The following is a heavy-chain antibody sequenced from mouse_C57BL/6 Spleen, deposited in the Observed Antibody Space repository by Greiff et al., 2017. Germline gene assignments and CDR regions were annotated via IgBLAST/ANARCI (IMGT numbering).Heavy chain of an antibody. Sequence: VQLKQSGGGLVQPGGSLKLSCAASGFTFSDYYMYWVRQTPEKRLEWVAYISNGGGSTYYPDTVKGRFTISRDNAKNTLYLQMSRLKSEDTAMYYCARHEAGFFDVWGTGTTVTVSS. J-gene: IGHJ1*03. V-gene: IGHV5-12*01. CDR2: ISNGGGST. CDR3: ARHEAGFFDV. CDR1: GFTFSDYY.